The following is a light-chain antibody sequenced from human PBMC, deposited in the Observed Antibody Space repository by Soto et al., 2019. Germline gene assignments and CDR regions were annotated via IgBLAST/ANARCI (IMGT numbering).Light chain of an antibody. CDR3: QQRSNWPYLT. CDR2: DAS. CDR1: QSVSGY. Sequence: EIVLTQSPDTLSLSPGERATLSCRASQSVSGYLGWYQQKPGQAPRLLIYDASNRAYGVPARFRGSGSGTNFTPTIASLEPEDFAVYYCQQRSNWPYLTFGGGTRV. J-gene: IGKJ4*01. V-gene: IGKV3-11*01.